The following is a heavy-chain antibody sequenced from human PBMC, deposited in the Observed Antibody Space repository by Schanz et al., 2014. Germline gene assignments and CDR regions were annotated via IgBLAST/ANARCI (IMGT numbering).Heavy chain of an antibody. CDR1: GDTFDNFG. D-gene: IGHD6-19*01. CDR2: FMPFLGIT. Sequence: QVQLVQSGAEVKKPGSSVKVSCKATGDTFDNFGISWVRQAPGQGPEWIGRFMPFLGITNLAQKFQDRVTMTADKATSTAYMELSGLRSEDTAMYYCARENTAVAGMPRVMDLWGQGTTVTVSS. J-gene: IGHJ6*02. CDR3: ARENTAVAGMPRVMDL. V-gene: IGHV1-69*04.